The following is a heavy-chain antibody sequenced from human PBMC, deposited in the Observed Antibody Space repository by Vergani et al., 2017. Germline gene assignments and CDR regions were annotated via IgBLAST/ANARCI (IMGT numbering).Heavy chain of an antibody. Sequence: QVQLVESGGGVVQPGRSLRLSCAASGFTFSSYAMHWVRQAPGKGLEWVAVISYDGSNKYCADSVKVRFTISRDNSKNTLYLQMNSLRVEDTAVYYCARARAVAGPYFDYWGQVTLVTVSS. CDR2: ISYDGSNK. D-gene: IGHD6-19*01. CDR3: ARARAVAGPYFDY. J-gene: IGHJ4*02. V-gene: IGHV3-30-3*01. CDR1: GFTFSSYA.